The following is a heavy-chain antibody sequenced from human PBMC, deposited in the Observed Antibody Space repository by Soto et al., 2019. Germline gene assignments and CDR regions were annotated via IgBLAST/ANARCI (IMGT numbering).Heavy chain of an antibody. CDR1: GASIYNGGYF. V-gene: IGHV4-30-2*06. J-gene: IGHJ4*02. Sequence: PSETLSLTCSVSGASIYNGGYFWSWIRQSPGKGLEWIGHIHNSGSPYNNPSLKSRATISVDRSKNQFSLKLSSVTAADTAVYYCARGQVVAAQHWGQGTLVTSPQ. CDR2: IHNSGSP. D-gene: IGHD2-15*01. CDR3: ARGQVVAAQH.